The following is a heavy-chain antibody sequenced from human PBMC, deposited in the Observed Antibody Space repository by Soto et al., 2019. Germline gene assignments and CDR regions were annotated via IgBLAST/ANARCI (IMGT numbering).Heavy chain of an antibody. D-gene: IGHD1-26*01. CDR3: AADRKGGGYFIDF. V-gene: IGHV3-30*19. J-gene: IGHJ4*02. CDR1: GFTFSDYF. CDR2: VSNDGEKE. Sequence: PGGSLRLSCEVSGFTFSDYFIHWVRQAPGKGLEWVAVVSNDGEKEYYADVVRGRFSVTRDNSDNTVSLQMTRLRVEDTALYYCAADRKGGGYFIDFWGQGTLVTVSS.